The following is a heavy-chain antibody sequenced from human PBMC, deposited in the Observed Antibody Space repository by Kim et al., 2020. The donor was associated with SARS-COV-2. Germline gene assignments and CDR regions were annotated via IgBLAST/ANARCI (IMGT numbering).Heavy chain of an antibody. CDR1: GGSISSYY. J-gene: IGHJ4*02. Sequence: SETLSLTCTVSGGSISSYYWSWIRQPPGKVLEWIGYIYYSGSTNYNPSLKSRVTISVDTSKNQFSLKLSSVTAADTAVYYCARSHTRPIFGVVTPFDYWGQGTLVTVSS. V-gene: IGHV4-59*08. CDR3: ARSHTRPIFGVVTPFDY. D-gene: IGHD3-3*01. CDR2: IYYSGST.